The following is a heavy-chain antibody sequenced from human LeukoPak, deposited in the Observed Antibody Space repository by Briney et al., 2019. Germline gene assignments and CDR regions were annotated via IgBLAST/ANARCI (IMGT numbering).Heavy chain of an antibody. CDR1: GFTFSYYG. Sequence: PGGSLRLSCVASGFTFSYYGIHWVRQAPGKGLEWVAVISSDGSSKYYEDSVKGRFTISRDNSKKTLYLQMNSLRAEDTALYYCAKDISGTTYYYYGMDVWGQGTTVTVSS. V-gene: IGHV3-30*18. D-gene: IGHD1-20*01. CDR3: AKDISGTTYYYYGMDV. J-gene: IGHJ6*02. CDR2: ISSDGSSK.